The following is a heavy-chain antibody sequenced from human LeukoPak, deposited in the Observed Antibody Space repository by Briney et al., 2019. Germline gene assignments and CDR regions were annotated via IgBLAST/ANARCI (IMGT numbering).Heavy chain of an antibody. CDR1: GYTFTSYG. CDR2: ISAYNGNT. CDR3: ARDEYYYDSIRFDY. V-gene: IGHV1-18*01. Sequence: GASVKVSCKASGYTFTSYGISWVRQAPGQGLEWMGWISAYNGNTNYAQKLQGRVTMTTDTSTSTAYMELRSLRFDDTAVYYCARDEYYYDSIRFDYWGQGTLVTVSS. J-gene: IGHJ4*02. D-gene: IGHD3-22*01.